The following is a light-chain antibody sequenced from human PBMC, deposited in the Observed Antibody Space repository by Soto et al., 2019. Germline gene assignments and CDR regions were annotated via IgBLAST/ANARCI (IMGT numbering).Light chain of an antibody. V-gene: IGKV1-39*01. CDR1: QSISSY. J-gene: IGKJ1*01. CDR3: QQSYSTLWT. Sequence: DIQMTQSPSSLSASVGDRVTITCRASQSISSYLNWYQQKPGKAPKLLIYAASSLQSGVPSRFRGSGSGTEFTLTISSLQPEDFASYYCQQSYSTLWTFGQGTKVEIK. CDR2: AAS.